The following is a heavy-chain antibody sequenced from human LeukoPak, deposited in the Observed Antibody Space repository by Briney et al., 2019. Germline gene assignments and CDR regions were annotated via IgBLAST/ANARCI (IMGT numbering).Heavy chain of an antibody. CDR3: ARGGTLYPDWFDP. Sequence: SQTLSLTCTVSGGSISSYYWSWIRQPPGKGLEWIGYIYYSGSTNYNPSLKSRVTISVDTSKNQFSLKLSSVTAADTAVYYCARGGTLYPDWFDPWGQGTLVTVSS. CDR1: GGSISSYY. J-gene: IGHJ5*02. V-gene: IGHV4-59*01. CDR2: IYYSGST. D-gene: IGHD2-8*01.